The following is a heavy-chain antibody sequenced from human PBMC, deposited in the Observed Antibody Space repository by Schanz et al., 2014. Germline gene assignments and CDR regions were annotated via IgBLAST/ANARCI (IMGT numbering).Heavy chain of an antibody. CDR1: GFAFSSFA. J-gene: IGHJ4*02. D-gene: IGHD3-22*01. Sequence: EVQLLESGGGLVQPGGSLRLSCVASGFAFSSFAMTWVRQAPGRGLEWVSSISTSGTYMYIADSLKGRLTISRDDAKKSMYLQMNNLRAEDTAVYYCAKDRSWDYDSSGYFDYWGQGTLVTVSS. CDR2: ISTSGTYM. CDR3: AKDRSWDYDSSGYFDY. V-gene: IGHV3-21*04.